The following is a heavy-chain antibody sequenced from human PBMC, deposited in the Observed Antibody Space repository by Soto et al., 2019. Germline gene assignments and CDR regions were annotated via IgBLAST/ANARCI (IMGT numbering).Heavy chain of an antibody. D-gene: IGHD5-18*01. V-gene: IGHV3-23*01. J-gene: IGHJ6*02. CDR3: AKAGGYSYGLLGSPTYYYYGMDV. CDR1: GFTFSSYA. CDR2: ISGSGGST. Sequence: GGSLRLSCAASGFTFSSYAMSWVRQAPGKGLEWVSAISGSGGSTYYADSVKGRFTISRDNSKNTLYLQMNSLRAEDTAVYYCAKAGGYSYGLLGSPTYYYYGMDVWGQGTTVTVSS.